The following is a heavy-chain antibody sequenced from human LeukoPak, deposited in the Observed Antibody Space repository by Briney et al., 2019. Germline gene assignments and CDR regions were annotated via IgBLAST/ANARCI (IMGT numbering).Heavy chain of an antibody. J-gene: IGHJ4*02. CDR3: ARGGVTGTTAPFDY. CDR1: GGSFSGYY. D-gene: IGHD1-20*01. V-gene: IGHV4-34*01. CDR2: INHSGSN. Sequence: PSETLSLTCAVYGGSFSGYYWSWIRQPPGKGLEWIGEINHSGSNNYNPSLKSRVTISVDTSKNQFSLKLSSVTAADTAVYYCARGGVTGTTAPFDYWGQGTLVTVSS.